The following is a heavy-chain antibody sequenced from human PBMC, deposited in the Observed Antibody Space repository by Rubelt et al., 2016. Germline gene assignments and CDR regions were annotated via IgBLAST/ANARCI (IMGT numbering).Heavy chain of an antibody. D-gene: IGHD3-3*01. J-gene: IGHJ3*02. CDR2: IDWDDDK. V-gene: IGHV2-70*15. CDR1: GFSLSTSGMC. CDR3: ARIRLRFLEWGNDAFDI. Sequence: QVTLRESGPALVKPTQTLTLTCTFSGFSLSTSGMCVSWIRQPPGKALEWLARIDWDDDKYYSTSLKTRPTISKDTSKNQVFLTMTNMDPVDTATYYCARIRLRFLEWGNDAFDIWGQGTMVTVSS.